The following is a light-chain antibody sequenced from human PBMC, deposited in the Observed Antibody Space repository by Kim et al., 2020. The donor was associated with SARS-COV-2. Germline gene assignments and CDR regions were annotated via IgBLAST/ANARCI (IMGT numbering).Light chain of an antibody. V-gene: IGLV4-69*01. CDR2: LNSDGSH. Sequence: QLVLTQSPFASASLGASVKVTCTLSSGHSSYAIAWHQQQPEKGPRYLIKLNSDGSHSKGDGIPARFSGSSSGAERYLTISSLQSEDEADYYCQTWGTGIRGVFGGGTKLTVL. CDR3: QTWGTGIRGV. J-gene: IGLJ3*02. CDR1: SGHSSYA.